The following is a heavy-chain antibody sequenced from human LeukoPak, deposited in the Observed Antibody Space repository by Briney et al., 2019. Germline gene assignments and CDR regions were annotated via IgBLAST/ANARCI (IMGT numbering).Heavy chain of an antibody. J-gene: IGHJ4*02. CDR1: VLTFSGSS. V-gene: IGHV3-48*02. CDR3: ARGRGTTGLYYFDY. CDR2: IRSSSSTI. Sequence: GGSLRLSCAASVLTFSGSSMNWVRQAPGKGLEWLSYIRSSSSTIYYADSVKGRFTISRDNAKNSLSLQMNSLRDEDTAVYYCARGRGTTGLYYFDYWGQGTLVTVSS. D-gene: IGHD1-1*01.